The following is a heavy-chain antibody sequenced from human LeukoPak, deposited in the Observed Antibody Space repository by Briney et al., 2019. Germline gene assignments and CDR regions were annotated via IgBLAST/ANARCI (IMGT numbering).Heavy chain of an antibody. D-gene: IGHD5-18*01. J-gene: IGHJ4*02. CDR2: IYYTGST. CDR1: GVSISSYY. Sequence: SETLSLTCTVSGVSISSYYWSWIRQPPGKGLEWIGYIYYTGSTNYNPSLKSRVTISVDTSKNLFSLKLSSVTAADTAVYYCARHVQDTSMISPLYYFDYWGQGTLVTVSS. CDR3: ARHVQDTSMISPLYYFDY. V-gene: IGHV4-59*08.